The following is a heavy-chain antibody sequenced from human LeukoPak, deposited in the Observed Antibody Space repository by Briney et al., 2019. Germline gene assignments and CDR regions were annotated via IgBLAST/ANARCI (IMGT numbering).Heavy chain of an antibody. D-gene: IGHD2-8*01. Sequence: PGGSLRLSCAGSGFTFSYFGMNWVRQAPGKGLEWVAYIQYDGSNEQYADSVKGRFSISRDSSKNILYLQMNSLRAEDTAVYYCAKDRCSNGVGCYYYYMDVWGKGTTVTISS. CDR1: GFTFSYFG. CDR2: IQYDGSNE. CDR3: AKDRCSNGVGCYYYYMDV. V-gene: IGHV3-30*02. J-gene: IGHJ6*03.